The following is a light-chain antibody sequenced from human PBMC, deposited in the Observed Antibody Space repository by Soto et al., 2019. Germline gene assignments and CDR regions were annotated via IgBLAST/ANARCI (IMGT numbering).Light chain of an antibody. V-gene: IGKV1-9*01. CDR3: QQFNAYPLT. CDR2: GAS. CDR1: QGISDY. J-gene: IGKJ4*01. Sequence: DIQLTQSPSFLSASVGDRVTISCRASQGISDYLAWYQQKPGKAPKLLIYGASTLQSVVPSRFRGSASGTEFTLTISSLQPEDFATYFCQQFNAYPLTFGGGTKLEIK.